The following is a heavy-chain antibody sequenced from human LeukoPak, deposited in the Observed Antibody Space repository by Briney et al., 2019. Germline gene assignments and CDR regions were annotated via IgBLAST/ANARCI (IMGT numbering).Heavy chain of an antibody. V-gene: IGHV3-30*18. CDR3: AKETRRGAMSDGFDI. CDR1: GFTFSNSG. Sequence: TGGSLRLSCAASGFTFSNSGMHWVRQAPGKGLEWVAVIASDASSKYYADSGKGRLTISRDNPKNTLYLQMNSLRLEDTAVYYCAKETRRGAMSDGFDIWGQGTMVTVSA. J-gene: IGHJ3*02. CDR2: IASDASSK. D-gene: IGHD3-10*01.